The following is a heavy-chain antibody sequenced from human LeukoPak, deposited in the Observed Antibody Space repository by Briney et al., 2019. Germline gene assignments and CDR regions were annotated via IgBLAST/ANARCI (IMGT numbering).Heavy chain of an antibody. CDR2: IYYSGST. D-gene: IGHD3-10*01. J-gene: IGHJ4*02. Sequence: SETLSLTCTVSGGSISSSSYYWGWIRQPPGKGLEWIGSIYYSGSTYYNPSLKSRVTISVDTSKNQFSLKLSSVTAADTAVYYCARDSTYGSGSYYNEGCFDYWGQGTLVTVSS. CDR3: ARDSTYGSGSYYNEGCFDY. CDR1: GGSISSSSYY. V-gene: IGHV4-39*07.